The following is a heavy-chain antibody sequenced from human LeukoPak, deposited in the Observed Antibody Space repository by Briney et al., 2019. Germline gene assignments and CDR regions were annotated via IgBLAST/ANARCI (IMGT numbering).Heavy chain of an antibody. CDR1: GYTFTSYG. D-gene: IGHD1-26*01. V-gene: IGHV1-18*01. Sequence: GASVKVSCKASGYTFTSYGISWVRQAPGQGLEWMGWISAYNGNTNYAQKLQGRITITSYTSASTAYMELSSLRSEDTAVYYCARDLGSGSLHYWGQGTLVTVSS. CDR3: ARDLGSGSLHY. J-gene: IGHJ4*02. CDR2: ISAYNGNT.